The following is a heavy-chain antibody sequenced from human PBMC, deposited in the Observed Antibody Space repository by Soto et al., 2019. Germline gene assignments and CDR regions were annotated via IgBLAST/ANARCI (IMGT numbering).Heavy chain of an antibody. V-gene: IGHV1-69*04. CDR3: VRDSPIGSTYSGYDGIVF. CDR2: IIPLLDIT. D-gene: IGHD5-12*01. CDR1: GGTFSNDI. J-gene: IGHJ4*02. Sequence: SVKVSCKASGGTFSNDIITWVRQAPGQGLEWMGRIIPLLDITNYAQKFQGRVTITADKSTSTAYMELNSLRSEDTAVYYCVRDSPIGSTYSGYDGIVFWGQ.